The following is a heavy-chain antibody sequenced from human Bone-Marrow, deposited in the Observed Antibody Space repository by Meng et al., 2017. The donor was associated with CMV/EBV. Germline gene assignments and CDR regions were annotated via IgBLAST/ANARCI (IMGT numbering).Heavy chain of an antibody. CDR1: GFTFNEYH. J-gene: IGHJ4*02. CDR3: ARVGNPLPPHFDY. CDR2: ISSTSSTK. Sequence: GGSLKISCAVSGFTFNEYHMSWIRQAPGKGLEWVSYISSTSSTKYYADSVKGRFTVSRDNAKNSVYLEMSSLGVEDTAVYYCARVGNPLPPHFDYWGQGTLVTVSS. D-gene: IGHD1-26*01. V-gene: IGHV3-11*01.